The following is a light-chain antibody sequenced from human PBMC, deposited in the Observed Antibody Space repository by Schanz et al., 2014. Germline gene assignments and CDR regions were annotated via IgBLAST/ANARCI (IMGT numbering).Light chain of an antibody. J-gene: IGLJ3*02. CDR1: SSNIGNNY. V-gene: IGLV1-51*01. CDR2: DNN. Sequence: QSVLTQPPSVSAAPGQKVTISCSGSSSNIGNNYVSWYQQLPGAAPKLLIYDNNERPSGIPDRFSGSKSGTSASLAISGLQSEDEADYFCATWDDSLYVVFGGGTKLTV. CDR3: ATWDDSLYVV.